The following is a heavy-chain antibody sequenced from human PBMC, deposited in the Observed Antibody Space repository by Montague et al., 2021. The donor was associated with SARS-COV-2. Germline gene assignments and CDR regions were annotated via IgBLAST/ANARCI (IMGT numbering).Heavy chain of an antibody. CDR1: GGSISSYY. J-gene: IGHJ6*02. V-gene: IGHV4-4*07. CDR3: ASGTYYDFWSGYYSHDYVSGMDV. Sequence: ETLSLTCTVSGGSISSYYWSWIRQSAGKGLEWIGRIHTSGSTDYKPPLNSRVTMSVDTSKNQFSLKLSSVTAADTAVYYCASGTYYDFWSGYYSHDYVSGMDVWGQGTTVTVSS. CDR2: IHTSGST. D-gene: IGHD3-3*01.